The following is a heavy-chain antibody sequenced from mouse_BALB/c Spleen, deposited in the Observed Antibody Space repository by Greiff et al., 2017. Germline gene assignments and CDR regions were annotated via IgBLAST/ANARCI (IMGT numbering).Heavy chain of an antibody. CDR3: ARSYGNYPFDY. Sequence: QVQLKESGAELVRPGTSVKVSCKASGYAFTNYLIEWVKQRPGQGLEWIGVINPGSGGTNYNEKFKGKATLTADKSSSTAYMQLSSLTSDDAAVYFCARSYGNYPFDYWGQGTTLTVSS. J-gene: IGHJ2*01. CDR2: INPGSGGT. D-gene: IGHD2-10*02. V-gene: IGHV1-54*01. CDR1: GYAFTNYL.